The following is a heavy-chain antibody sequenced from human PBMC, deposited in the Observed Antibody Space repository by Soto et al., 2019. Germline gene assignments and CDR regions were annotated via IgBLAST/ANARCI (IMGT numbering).Heavy chain of an antibody. CDR3: ARGQTGGGWGYYFDY. CDR2: IIPIFGTA. D-gene: IGHD3-16*01. CDR1: GGTFSSYA. Sequence: QVQLVQSGAEVKKPGSSVKVSCKASGGTFSSYAIDWVRQAPGQGLEWMGGIIPIFGTADYAQKLQGRVTMTADESTITAYMELSSLRSECTAVDYCARGQTGGGWGYYFDYWGQGTLVTVSS. J-gene: IGHJ4*02. V-gene: IGHV1-69*12.